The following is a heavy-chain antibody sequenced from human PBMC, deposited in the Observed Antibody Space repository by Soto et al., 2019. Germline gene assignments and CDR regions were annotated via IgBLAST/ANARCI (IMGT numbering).Heavy chain of an antibody. V-gene: IGHV4-4*07. CDR3: ARACSSNSCYDVFDY. J-gene: IGHJ4*02. D-gene: IGHD2-2*01. Sequence: SETLSLTYTVSGGSISIYYWSWIRHPAGKGPEWIGRIYTSGSTNYNPSLKSRVTMSVDTSKNQFSLKLSSVTAADTAVYYCARACSSNSCYDVFDYWGQGTLVTV. CDR1: GGSISIYY. CDR2: IYTSGST.